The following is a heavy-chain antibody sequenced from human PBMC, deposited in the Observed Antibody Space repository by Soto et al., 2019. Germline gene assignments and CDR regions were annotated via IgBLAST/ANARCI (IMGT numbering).Heavy chain of an antibody. V-gene: IGHV4-30-4*01. CDR3: ARGLVIRPYYYHGMDV. CDR2: ISSIGST. Sequence: QVQLQESGPGLVKPSQTLSLTCTVSGGSISSGDYFWSWIRQSPGQGLEWIEYISSIGSTYYNPSLKSRVSVSRDTSKNQFSLKLSSVTTTETAVYYCARGLVIRPYYYHGMDVWGQGTTVTVSS. CDR1: GGSISSGDYF. J-gene: IGHJ6*02. D-gene: IGHD3-9*01.